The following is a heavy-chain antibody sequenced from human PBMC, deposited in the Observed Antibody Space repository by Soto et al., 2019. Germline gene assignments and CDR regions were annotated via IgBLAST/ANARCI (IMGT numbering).Heavy chain of an antibody. D-gene: IGHD3-22*01. Sequence: PSATLSLTCPIPGRSISSCGSYWILIREPPGKGLEWIGYIYYSGSTYYNPSLKSRVTISVDTSKNQFSLKLSSVTAADTAVYYCARDKRGITYYYDSSGFRXFDIWGQGTMVT. CDR1: GRSISSCGSY. CDR3: ARDKRGITYYYDSSGFRXFDI. CDR2: IYYSGST. J-gene: IGHJ3*02. V-gene: IGHV4-31*03.